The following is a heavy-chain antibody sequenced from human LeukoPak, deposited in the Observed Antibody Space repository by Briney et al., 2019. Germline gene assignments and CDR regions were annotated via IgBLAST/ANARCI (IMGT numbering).Heavy chain of an antibody. V-gene: IGHV1-18*01. D-gene: IGHD3-10*01. CDR2: ISAYNGNT. J-gene: IGHJ6*02. CDR1: GYTFTSYG. Sequence: ASVKVSCKASGYTFTSYGISWVRQAPGQGLEWTGWISAYNGNTNYAQKLQGRVTMTTDTSTRTAYMELRSLRSDDTAVYYCARDGPYGSGKYYYYYGMDVWGQGTTVTVSS. CDR3: ARDGPYGSGKYYYYYGMDV.